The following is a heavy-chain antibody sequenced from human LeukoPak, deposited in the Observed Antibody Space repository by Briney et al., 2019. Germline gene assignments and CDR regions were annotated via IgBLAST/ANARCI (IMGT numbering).Heavy chain of an antibody. D-gene: IGHD6-19*01. V-gene: IGHV4-59*01. CDR3: ARTQYSSGWYGLLDY. CDR1: GGSISSYY. J-gene: IGHJ4*02. CDR2: IYYSGST. Sequence: PSETLSLTCTVSGGSISSYYWSWIRQPPGKGLEWIGYIYYSGSTNYNPSLKSRVTISVDTSKNQFSLKLSSVTAADTAVYYCARTQYSSGWYGLLDYWGQGTLVTVSS.